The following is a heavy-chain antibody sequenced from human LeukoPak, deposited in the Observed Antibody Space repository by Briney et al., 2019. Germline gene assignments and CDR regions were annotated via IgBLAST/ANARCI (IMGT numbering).Heavy chain of an antibody. CDR3: ATDVSSSIAARNFDY. V-gene: IGHV1-24*01. CDR2: FDPEDGET. J-gene: IGHJ4*02. Sequence: ASVKVSCKVSGYTLTELSMHWVRQAPGKGLEWMGGFDPEDGETIYAQKFRGRVTMTEDTSTDTAYMELSSLRSEDTAVYYCATDVSSSIAARNFDYWGQGTLVTVSS. CDR1: GYTLTELS. D-gene: IGHD6-6*01.